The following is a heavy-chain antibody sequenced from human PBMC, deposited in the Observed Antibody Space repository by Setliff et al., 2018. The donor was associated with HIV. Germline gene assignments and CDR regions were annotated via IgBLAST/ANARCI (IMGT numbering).Heavy chain of an antibody. V-gene: IGHV3-30*04. Sequence: SGGSLRLSCAAPGFSFSTYAMHWVRQAPGKGLEWVSVISYDGSSESYADSVKGRFTISRDNSKNTLYLQMNSLGPEDTAVYYCARARTGVTMVRGAMSFWGQGTLVTVSS. J-gene: IGHJ4*02. CDR1: GFSFSTYA. D-gene: IGHD3-10*01. CDR3: ARARTGVTMVRGAMSF. CDR2: ISYDGSSE.